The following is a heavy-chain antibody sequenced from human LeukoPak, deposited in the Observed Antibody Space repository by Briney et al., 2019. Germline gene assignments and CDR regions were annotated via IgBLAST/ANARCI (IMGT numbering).Heavy chain of an antibody. Sequence: GGSLRLSCAASGFTFSNYGMHWVRQGPGKGLEWVAVIWYDANNKYYADSVKGRFTISTDNSKNTVYLQMNSLRAEDTALYFCANYIQRPPGMDVWGQGTMVTVSS. CDR3: ANYIQRPPGMDV. CDR1: GFTFSNYG. J-gene: IGHJ6*02. D-gene: IGHD2-15*01. CDR2: IWYDANNK. V-gene: IGHV3-33*06.